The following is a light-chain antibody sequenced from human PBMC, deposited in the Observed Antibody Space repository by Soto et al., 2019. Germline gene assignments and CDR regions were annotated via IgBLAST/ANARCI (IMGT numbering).Light chain of an antibody. CDR3: QQYAGWPRT. V-gene: IGKV3-15*01. CDR1: QSIGTN. Sequence: ETVMTQSPATLSVSPGDRVTLSCRASQSIGTNLLWLQQSPGQPPRLLISGASDRVAGVPDRFSVSGSGTDFTLTISGLQSEDCAVYYCQQYAGWPRTFGQGTKLEIK. J-gene: IGKJ2*01. CDR2: GAS.